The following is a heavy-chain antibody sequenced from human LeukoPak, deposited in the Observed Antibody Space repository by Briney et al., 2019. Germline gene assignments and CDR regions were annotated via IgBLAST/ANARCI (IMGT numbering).Heavy chain of an antibody. J-gene: IGHJ4*02. V-gene: IGHV3-53*01. D-gene: IGHD1-26*01. Sequence: GASLTLSCAASSLIVSINYISSVRQAPGNGLEWVSVIYGGGDTCYADSVKGRFTSSKDNYKNTLYLQMNSLRAEDTAVYYCGRRSGSYGSYFDCWGQGTLVTVSS. CDR1: SLIVSINY. CDR3: GRRSGSYGSYFDC. CDR2: IYGGGDT.